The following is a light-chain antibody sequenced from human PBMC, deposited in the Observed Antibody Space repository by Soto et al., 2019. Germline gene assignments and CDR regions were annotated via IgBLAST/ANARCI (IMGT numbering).Light chain of an antibody. CDR1: QSVLYSPNNNNY. Sequence: DIVMTQSPDSLAVSLGERATINCKSSQSVLYSPNNNNYLSWYQHKPGQPPRLLIYWASTRESGVPDRFSGSGSGTDFTLTISCLQAEDVAVYYCQQYYTTPYTFGPGTKVDVK. CDR2: WAS. V-gene: IGKV4-1*01. J-gene: IGKJ3*01. CDR3: QQYYTTPYT.